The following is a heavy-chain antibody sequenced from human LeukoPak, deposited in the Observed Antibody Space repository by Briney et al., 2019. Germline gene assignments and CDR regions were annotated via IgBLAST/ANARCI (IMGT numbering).Heavy chain of an antibody. CDR2: IYYSGST. D-gene: IGHD2-15*01. V-gene: IGHV4-59*01. J-gene: IGHJ2*01. Sequence: IPSETLSLTCTVSGGSISSYYWSWIRQPPGKGLEWIGYIYYSGSTNYNPSLKSRVTISVDTSKNQFSLKLSSVTAADTAVYYCARDRRSDCSGGSCYSVWYFDLWGRGTLVTVSS. CDR1: GGSISSYY. CDR3: ARDRRSDCSGGSCYSVWYFDL.